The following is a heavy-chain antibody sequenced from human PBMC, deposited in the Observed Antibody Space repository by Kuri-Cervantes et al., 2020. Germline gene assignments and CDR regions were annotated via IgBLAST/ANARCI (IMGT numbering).Heavy chain of an antibody. D-gene: IGHD6-19*01. J-gene: IGHJ6*03. Sequence: SETLSLTCTVSGGSISSSSYYWGWIRQPPGKGLEWIGSIYYSGSTYYNPSLKSRVTISVDKSKNQFSLKLSSVTAADTAVYYCSTTPTYNIAVAGTHYYYYMDVWGKGTTVTVSS. CDR3: STTPTYNIAVAGTHYYYYMDV. CDR1: GGSISSSSYY. CDR2: IYYSGST. V-gene: IGHV4-39*07.